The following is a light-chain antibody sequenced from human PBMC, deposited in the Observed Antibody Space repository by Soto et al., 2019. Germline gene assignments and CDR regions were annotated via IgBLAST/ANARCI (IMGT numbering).Light chain of an antibody. CDR2: YDS. J-gene: IGLJ2*01. CDR1: NIGSKS. Sequence: SYELTQPPSVSVAPGKTARITCGGNNIGSKSVHWYQQKPGQAPVLVIYYDSDRPSGIPERFSGSNSGNTATLTISRVEAGDEADHYCQVWDSSSDHSVFGGGTKLTVL. V-gene: IGLV3-21*04. CDR3: QVWDSSSDHSV.